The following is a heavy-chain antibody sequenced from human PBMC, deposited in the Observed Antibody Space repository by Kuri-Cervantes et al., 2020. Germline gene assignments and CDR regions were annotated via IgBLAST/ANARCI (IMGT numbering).Heavy chain of an antibody. CDR1: GFTFTFYW. Sequence: GESLKISCAASGFTFTFYWMTWVRQAPGKGLERVADIKQDGSVKYYVDSVKGRFTISRGNAQNSLYLQMNSLRAEDTAVYYCARRLASGSYQRLDYWGQGTLVTVSS. D-gene: IGHD1-26*01. CDR2: IKQDGSVK. CDR3: ARRLASGSYQRLDY. J-gene: IGHJ4*02. V-gene: IGHV3-7*03.